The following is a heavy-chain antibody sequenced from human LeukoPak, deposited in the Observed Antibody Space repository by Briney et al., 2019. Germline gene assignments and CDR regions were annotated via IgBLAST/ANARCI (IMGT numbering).Heavy chain of an antibody. V-gene: IGHV1-69*13. CDR1: GGTFSSYA. Sequence: SVKLSCKASGGTFSSYAISWVRQAPGQGLEWMGGIIPIFGTANYAQKFQGRVTITADESTSTAYMELSSLRSEDTAVYYCARGSYYDSEIDYWGQGTLVTVSS. CDR2: IIPIFGTA. D-gene: IGHD3-22*01. J-gene: IGHJ4*02. CDR3: ARGSYYDSEIDY.